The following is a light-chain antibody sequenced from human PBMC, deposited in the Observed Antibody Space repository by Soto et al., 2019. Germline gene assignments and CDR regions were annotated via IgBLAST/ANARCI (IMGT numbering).Light chain of an antibody. Sequence: DVVMTQSPLSLPVTLGQPASISCRSSQSLIHSDGNTYLNWFQQRRGQSPRRLIDKVSDRASVVPDRCTGSGSGNYFTLKISRVEADDVGVYYGMQGTHCPLTFGQGTEVEIK. CDR2: KVS. J-gene: IGKJ1*01. CDR1: QSLIHSDGNTY. V-gene: IGKV2-30*02. CDR3: MQGTHCPLT.